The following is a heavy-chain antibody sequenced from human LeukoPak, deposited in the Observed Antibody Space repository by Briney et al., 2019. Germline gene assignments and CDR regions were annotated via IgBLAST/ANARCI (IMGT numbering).Heavy chain of an antibody. Sequence: SETLSLTCAVYGGSITGYYWSWIRQPPGKGLEWVGEIHYTGATSYNPSLKSRATISIDTSKNQVSLKLSSVTAADTAVYYCARGNILSGYCFDFWGKGALVTVSS. V-gene: IGHV4-34*01. J-gene: IGHJ4*02. CDR1: GGSITGYY. D-gene: IGHD3-9*01. CDR3: ARGNILSGYCFDF. CDR2: IHYTGAT.